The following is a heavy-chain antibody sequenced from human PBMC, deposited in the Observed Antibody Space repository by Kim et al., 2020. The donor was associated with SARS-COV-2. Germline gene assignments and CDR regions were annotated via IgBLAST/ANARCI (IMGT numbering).Heavy chain of an antibody. Sequence: ASVKVSCKASGYTFTSYGISWVRQAPGQGLEWMGWISAYNGNTNYAQKLQGRVTMTTDTSTSTAYMELRSLRSDDTAVYYCALLMITFGGASYGMDVWGQGTTVTVSS. CDR1: GYTFTSYG. V-gene: IGHV1-18*04. CDR2: ISAYNGNT. CDR3: ALLMITFGGASYGMDV. J-gene: IGHJ6*02. D-gene: IGHD3-16*01.